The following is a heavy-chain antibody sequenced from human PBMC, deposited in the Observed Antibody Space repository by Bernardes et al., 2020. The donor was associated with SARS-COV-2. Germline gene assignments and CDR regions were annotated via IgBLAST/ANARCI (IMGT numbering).Heavy chain of an antibody. D-gene: IGHD3-3*01. V-gene: IGHV4-39*07. J-gene: IGHJ5*02. CDR3: ARVVFGGVVIMSSAWFDP. CDR2: IYYSGST. Sequence: SETLSLTCTVSGGSISSSSYYWGWIRQPPGKGLEWIGSIYYSGSTYYNPSLKSRVTISVDTSKNQFSLKLSSVTAADTAVYYCARVVFGGVVIMSSAWFDPWGQGTLVTVSS. CDR1: GGSISSSSYY.